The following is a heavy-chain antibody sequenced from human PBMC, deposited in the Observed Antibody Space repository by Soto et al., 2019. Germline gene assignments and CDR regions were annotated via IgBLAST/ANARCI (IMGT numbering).Heavy chain of an antibody. D-gene: IGHD2-15*01. Sequence: QVQLVESGGGVVQPGRSLRLSCAASGFTFSSYGMHWVRQAPGKGLEWVAVIWYDGSNKYYADSVKGRFTISRDNSKNTLYLQMNSLRAEDTAVYYCARDQEWWLALYNWFDPWGQGTLVTVSS. CDR3: ARDQEWWLALYNWFDP. CDR1: GFTFSSYG. CDR2: IWYDGSNK. J-gene: IGHJ5*02. V-gene: IGHV3-33*01.